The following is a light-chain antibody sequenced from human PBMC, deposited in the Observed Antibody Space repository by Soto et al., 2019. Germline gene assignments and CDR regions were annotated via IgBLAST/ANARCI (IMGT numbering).Light chain of an antibody. CDR1: QTINTY. CDR3: QERYTTALR. J-gene: IGKJ4*01. V-gene: IGKV1-39*01. CDR2: DAS. Sequence: ARQTINTYLNWYQQTPGTAPKLLIYDASSLQSGVPSRFRGSGSGTDFTLAITSLQPEDFATYYCQERYTTALRFGGGTKA.